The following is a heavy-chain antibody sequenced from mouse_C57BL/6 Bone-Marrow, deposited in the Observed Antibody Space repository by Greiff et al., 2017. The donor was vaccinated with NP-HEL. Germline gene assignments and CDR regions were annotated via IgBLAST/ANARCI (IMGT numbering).Heavy chain of an antibody. Sequence: VQLQQPGTELVKPGASVKLSCKASGYTFTNYWMHWVKQRPGQGLEWIGNINPSNGGTNYNEKFKSKATLTVDKSSSTAYMQLSSLTSEDSAVYYCARSMDRVITTVVARIYAMDYWGQGTSVTVSS. CDR2: INPSNGGT. J-gene: IGHJ4*01. CDR3: ARSMDRVITTVVARIYAMDY. D-gene: IGHD1-1*01. CDR1: GYTFTNYW. V-gene: IGHV1-53*01.